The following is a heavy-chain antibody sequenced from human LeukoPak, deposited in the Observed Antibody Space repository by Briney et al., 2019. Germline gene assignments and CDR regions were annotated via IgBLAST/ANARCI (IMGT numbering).Heavy chain of an antibody. CDR1: GGTFSSYA. J-gene: IGHJ4*02. V-gene: IGHV1-69*04. CDR3: ASTYYYDSSGYYFGYYFDY. CDR2: IIPIFGIA. Sequence: SVKVSCKASGGTFSSYAISWVRQAPGQGLEWMGRIIPIFGIANYAQKFQGRVTITADKSTSTAYMEPSSLRSEDTAVYYCASTYYYDSSGYYFGYYFDYWGQGTLVTVSS. D-gene: IGHD3-22*01.